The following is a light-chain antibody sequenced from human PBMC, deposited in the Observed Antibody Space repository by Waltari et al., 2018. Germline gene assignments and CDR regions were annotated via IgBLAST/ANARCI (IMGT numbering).Light chain of an antibody. CDR3: SSYAGSSKGV. V-gene: IGLV2-23*02. Sequence: QSALTQPASVSGSPGQSIPISCTGTSSDVGNYKRVSWYQQHPGKAPKLMIDAVSKRPSGVSDRFSGSKSGDMASLTISGLQPEDEAEYFCSSYAGSSKGVFGGGTKVTVL. CDR1: SSDVGNYKR. J-gene: IGLJ2*01. CDR2: AVS.